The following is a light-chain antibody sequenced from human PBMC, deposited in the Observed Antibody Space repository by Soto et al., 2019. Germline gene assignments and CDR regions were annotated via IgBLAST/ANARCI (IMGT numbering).Light chain of an antibody. Sequence: QSVLTQPPSASGTPGQRVTISCSGSSSNIGGNYVYWYQQIPGTAPKLLIHRNNQRPSGVPDRYSGSKSGTSASLAISGPRSEDEADYYCAAWDDNLSGVAFGGGTQLTVL. CDR3: AAWDDNLSGVA. CDR1: SSNIGGNY. J-gene: IGLJ2*01. V-gene: IGLV1-47*01. CDR2: RNN.